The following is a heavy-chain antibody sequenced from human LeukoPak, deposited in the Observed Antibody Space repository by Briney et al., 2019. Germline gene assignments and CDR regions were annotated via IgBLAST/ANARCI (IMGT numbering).Heavy chain of an antibody. CDR3: ARDRLPSSGYYNWFDP. V-gene: IGHV1-18*01. CDR2: ISAYNGNT. J-gene: IGHJ5*02. CDR1: GYTFTSYG. Sequence: ASVKVSCKASGYTFTSYGISWVRQAPGQGLEWMGWISAYNGNTNYAQKLQGRVTMTTDTSTSTAYMELRSLRSDDTAVYYCARDRLPSSGYYNWFDPWGQGTLDTVSS. D-gene: IGHD3-3*01.